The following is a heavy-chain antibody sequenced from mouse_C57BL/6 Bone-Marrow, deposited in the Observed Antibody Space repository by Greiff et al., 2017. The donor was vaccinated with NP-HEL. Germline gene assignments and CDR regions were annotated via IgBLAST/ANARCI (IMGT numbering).Heavy chain of an antibody. CDR2: IYPGDGDT. CDR1: GYAFSSSW. V-gene: IGHV1-82*01. CDR3: ARNQNYAMDY. J-gene: IGHJ4*01. Sequence: QVQLQQSGPELVKPGASVKISCKASGYAFSSSWMNWVKQRPGKGLEWIGRIYPGDGDTTYNGKFKGKATLTADKSSSTAYMQLNILTSEDSAVYSCARNQNYAMDYWGQGTSVTVTS.